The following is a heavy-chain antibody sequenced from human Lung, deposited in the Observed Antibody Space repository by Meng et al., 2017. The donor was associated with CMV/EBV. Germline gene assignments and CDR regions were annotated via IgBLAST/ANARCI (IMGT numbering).Heavy chain of an antibody. J-gene: IGHJ6*02. CDR1: GFSFSTYA. CDR2: ISFDGTNK. CDR3: ARGSKIYFGSEWYGPFGRHFYGLGV. V-gene: IGHV3-30*01. Sequence: SXVASGFSFSTYAVHWVRQAPDKGLEWVAVISFDGTNKYYGDSVKGRFTASRDNSQNTLYLQMNSLRTEDTAMYYCARGSKIYFGSEWYGPFGRHFYGLGVWXQGTXVTVSS. D-gene: IGHD3-3*01.